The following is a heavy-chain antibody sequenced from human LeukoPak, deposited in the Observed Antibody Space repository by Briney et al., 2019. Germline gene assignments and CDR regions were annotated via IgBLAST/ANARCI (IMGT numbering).Heavy chain of an antibody. CDR3: AREYCSSTSCYDYYMDV. CDR1: GYSFTSYW. Sequence: GESLKISCKSSGYSFTSYWIGWVRQMPGKGLEWMGIIYPGDSDTRYSPSFQGQVTISADKSISTAYLQWSSLKASDTAMYYCAREYCSSTSCYDYYMDVWGKGTTVTVSS. D-gene: IGHD2-2*01. V-gene: IGHV5-51*01. J-gene: IGHJ6*03. CDR2: IYPGDSDT.